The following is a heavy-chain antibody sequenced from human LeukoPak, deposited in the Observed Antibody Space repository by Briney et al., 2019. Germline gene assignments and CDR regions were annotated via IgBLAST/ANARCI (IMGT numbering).Heavy chain of an antibody. Sequence: GASVKVSCKASGYTFTSYDINWVRQATGQGLEWMGWMNPNSGNTGYAQKFQGRVTITRNTSISTAYMELSSLRSEDTAVYYCASSWGAVAPLDYWGQGTLVTVSS. CDR1: GYTFTSYD. J-gene: IGHJ4*02. D-gene: IGHD6-19*01. V-gene: IGHV1-8*03. CDR2: MNPNSGNT. CDR3: ASSWGAVAPLDY.